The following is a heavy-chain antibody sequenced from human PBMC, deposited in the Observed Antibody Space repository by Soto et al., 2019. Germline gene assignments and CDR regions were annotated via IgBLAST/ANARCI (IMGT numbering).Heavy chain of an antibody. V-gene: IGHV3-23*01. CDR2: ISGNGGNT. D-gene: IGHD2-21*01. J-gene: IGHJ4*02. Sequence: EVQLLESGGGLVQPGGSLRLSCAASGFTFNNYAMSWVRQAPGNGLEWVSSISGNGGNTYYADPVKGRFTVSRDNSWNTLYLQTNSLRAEDTAVYYCVKEQGFRAFDYWGQGILVTVSS. CDR3: VKEQGFRAFDY. CDR1: GFTFNNYA.